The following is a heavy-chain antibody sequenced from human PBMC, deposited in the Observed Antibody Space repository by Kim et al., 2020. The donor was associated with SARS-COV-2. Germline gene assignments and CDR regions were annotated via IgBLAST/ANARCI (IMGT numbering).Heavy chain of an antibody. CDR2: IWYDGSNK. CDR3: ASEDILTVSYGMDV. D-gene: IGHD3-9*01. V-gene: IGHV3-33*01. CDR1: GFTFSSYG. Sequence: GGSLRLSCAASGFTFSSYGMHWVRQAPGKGLEWVAVIWYDGSNKYYADSVKGRFTISRDNSKNTLYLQMNSLRAEDTAVYYCASEDILTVSYGMDVWGQGTTVTVSS. J-gene: IGHJ6*02.